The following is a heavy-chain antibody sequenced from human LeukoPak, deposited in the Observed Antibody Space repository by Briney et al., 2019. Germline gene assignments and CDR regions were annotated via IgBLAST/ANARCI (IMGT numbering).Heavy chain of an antibody. Sequence: PGGSLRLSCAASGFTLSGSAVHWVRQASGKGQEWVGRIRSKTNDYATAYGASVKGRFTISRDDSMDTAWLQMNSLRAEDTAVYYCAKVPRGHYFDLWGRGTLVTVSS. D-gene: IGHD2-2*01. J-gene: IGHJ2*01. V-gene: IGHV3-73*01. CDR1: GFTLSGSA. CDR2: IRSKTNDYAT. CDR3: AKVPRGHYFDL.